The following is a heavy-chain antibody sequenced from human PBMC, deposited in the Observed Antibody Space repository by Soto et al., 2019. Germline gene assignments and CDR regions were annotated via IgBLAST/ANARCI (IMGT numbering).Heavy chain of an antibody. CDR3: ARTSTGYSYGLGYYFNY. Sequence: SGPTLVNPTQTLTLTCTFSGFSLSTSVMRVSWIRQPPGKALEWLARIDWDDDKFYSTSLKTRLAISKDSSKNQVVLTMTNMEPVDTATYYCARTSTGYSYGLGYYFNYWGQGTMVTVSA. CDR1: GFSLSTSVMR. CDR2: IDWDDDK. D-gene: IGHD5-18*01. J-gene: IGHJ4*02. V-gene: IGHV2-70*04.